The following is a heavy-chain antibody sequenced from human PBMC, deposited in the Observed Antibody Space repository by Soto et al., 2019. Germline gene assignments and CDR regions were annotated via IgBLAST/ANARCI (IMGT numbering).Heavy chain of an antibody. V-gene: IGHV1-69*04. J-gene: IGHJ4*02. D-gene: IGHD3-10*01. CDR3: VRDWESTTQTWGFGDS. CDR1: GCTFSSYT. CDR2: IIPIFGVT. Sequence: QVQVVQSGAEVKKPGSSVKVSCKASGCTFSSYTITWVRQAPGQGLEWLGRIIPIFGVTNYAQKFQDRLTMSADRPTTTAYMDLSSLTSADTAVYYCVRDWESTTQTWGFGDSWGQGTLVTVSS.